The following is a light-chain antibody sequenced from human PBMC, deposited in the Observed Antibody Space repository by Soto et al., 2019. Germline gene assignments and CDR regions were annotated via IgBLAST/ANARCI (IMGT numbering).Light chain of an antibody. CDR1: QSVSSS. CDR3: QQYNNWWT. V-gene: IGKV3-15*01. J-gene: IGKJ1*01. CDR2: GAS. Sequence: EIMMTQSPATLSVSPGERAILSCRAGQSVSSSLAWYQQKPGQAPRLLIYGASTRATGIPARFSGSGSGTEFTLTINSLQSEDFAVYYCQQYNNWWTFGQGTKVDIK.